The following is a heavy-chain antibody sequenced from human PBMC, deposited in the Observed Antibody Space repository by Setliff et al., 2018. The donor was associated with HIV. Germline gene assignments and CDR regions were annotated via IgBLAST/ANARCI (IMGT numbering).Heavy chain of an antibody. CDR1: GYTFTSHF. Sequence: ASVKVSCKASGYTFTSHFMHWVRQATGQGLEWVGWMNPNSGNTGYAQKFQGRVTLTRNTSISTAYMELSSLRSEDTAVYSCARDVDHMMDVWGQGTTVTVSS. CDR2: MNPNSGNT. V-gene: IGHV1-8*02. CDR3: ARDVDHMMDV. J-gene: IGHJ6*02.